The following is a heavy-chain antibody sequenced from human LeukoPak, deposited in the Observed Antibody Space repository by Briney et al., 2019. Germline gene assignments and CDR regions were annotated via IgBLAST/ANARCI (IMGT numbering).Heavy chain of an antibody. J-gene: IGHJ5*02. D-gene: IGHD3-10*01. CDR1: GCTFTSYG. V-gene: IGHV1-18*01. CDR3: ARGGYYGSGNDFRFDP. Sequence: ASVKVSCKASGCTFTSYGISWVRQAPGQGLEWMGWISAYNGNTNYAQKLQGRVTMTTDTSTSTAYMELRSLRSDDTAVYYCARGGYYGSGNDFRFDPWGQGTLVTVSS. CDR2: ISAYNGNT.